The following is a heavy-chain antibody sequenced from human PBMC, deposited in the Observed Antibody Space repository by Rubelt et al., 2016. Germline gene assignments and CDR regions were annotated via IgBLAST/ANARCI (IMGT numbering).Heavy chain of an antibody. CDR3: ARDPRAGTTSFDY. CDR2: IDYSAST. CDR1: GGSISSSSYY. Sequence: QLQLQESGPGLVKPSETLSLTCTVSGGSISSSSYYWGWIRQPPGKGLEWIGSIDYSASTYYNPSPKSRVTIAVEPSKNQVSLKLSSVTAADTAVYCCARDPRAGTTSFDYWGQGTLVTVSS. D-gene: IGHD1-7*01. V-gene: IGHV4-39*07. J-gene: IGHJ4*02.